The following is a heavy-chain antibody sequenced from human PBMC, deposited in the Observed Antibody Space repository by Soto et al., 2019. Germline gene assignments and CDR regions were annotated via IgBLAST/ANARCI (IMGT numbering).Heavy chain of an antibody. D-gene: IGHD2-2*01. V-gene: IGHV5-51*01. J-gene: IGHJ4*02. CDR3: ARAVIGYCSSTSCPGDY. Sequence: GESLKISCKGSGYTFSSYWIGWVRQMPGKGLEWIGIILPTDSTTTYSPSFQGQVTISADKSISTAYLQWSSLKASDTAMYYCARAVIGYCSSTSCPGDYWGQGTLVTVSS. CDR2: ILPTDSTT. CDR1: GYTFSSYW.